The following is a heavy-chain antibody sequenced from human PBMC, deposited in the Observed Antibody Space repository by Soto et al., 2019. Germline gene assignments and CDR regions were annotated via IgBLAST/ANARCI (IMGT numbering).Heavy chain of an antibody. D-gene: IGHD1-26*01. CDR2: IYFTGSA. V-gene: IGHV4-31*03. J-gene: IGHJ5*02. CDR1: GDSITSGGYY. CDR3: ARERVLRSGWFDP. Sequence: QVQLRESGPGLVKPSQALSLVCSVSGDSITSGGYYWTWLRQRPGKGLEWIGYIYFTGSAYYNPSLKSRMTMSVDTSKNQFSLRLSSVTAAYTAFYYCARERVLRSGWFDPWGQGTLVTVSS.